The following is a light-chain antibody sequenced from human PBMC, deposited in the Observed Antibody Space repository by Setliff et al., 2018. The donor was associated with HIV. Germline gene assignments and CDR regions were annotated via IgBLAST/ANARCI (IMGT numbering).Light chain of an antibody. CDR1: RSNIGSNT. CDR3: FSYVTTNTYV. V-gene: IGLV1-44*01. Sequence: QSVLTQPPSASGTPGQRVTISCSGSRSNIGSNTVHWCQQLPGKVPKLIIYEVYDRPSGVSDRFSGSRSGNTASLTISGLQAEDEADYYCFSYVTTNTYVCGTGTKVTVL. CDR2: EVY. J-gene: IGLJ1*01.